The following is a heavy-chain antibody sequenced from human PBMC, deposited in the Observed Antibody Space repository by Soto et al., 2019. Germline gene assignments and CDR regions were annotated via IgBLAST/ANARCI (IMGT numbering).Heavy chain of an antibody. Sequence: SETLSLTCTVSGGSISSSSYYWGWIRQPPGKGLEWIGSIYYSGSTYYNPSLKSRVTISVDTSKNQFSLKLSSVTAADTAVYYCRLVLAATPNYYYGMDVWGQGTTVTVSS. CDR3: RLVLAATPNYYYGMDV. J-gene: IGHJ6*02. V-gene: IGHV4-39*01. D-gene: IGHD2-15*01. CDR2: IYYSGST. CDR1: GGSISSSSYY.